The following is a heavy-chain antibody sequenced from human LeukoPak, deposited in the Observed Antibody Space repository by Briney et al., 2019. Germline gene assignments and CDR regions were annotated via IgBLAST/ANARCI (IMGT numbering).Heavy chain of an antibody. CDR3: AKANSNYPYY. J-gene: IGHJ4*02. CDR1: GFNYCRYW. V-gene: IGHV3-74*01. Sequence: PGGSLRHSCAASGFNYCRYWMHYVRQAPGRGLAWVSRINSDGSSTSYADSVKGRFTISRDNAKNTLYLQMNSLRAEDTAVYYCAKANSNYPYYWGQGTLVTVSP. D-gene: IGHD4-11*01. CDR2: INSDGSST.